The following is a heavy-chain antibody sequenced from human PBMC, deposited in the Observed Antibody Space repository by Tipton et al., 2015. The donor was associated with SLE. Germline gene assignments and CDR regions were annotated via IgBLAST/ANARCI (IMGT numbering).Heavy chain of an antibody. CDR3: ARVGYSSSWYSDAFDY. J-gene: IGHJ4*02. CDR1: GGSITGYDEF. CDR2: MYYSGST. V-gene: IGHV4-39*07. D-gene: IGHD6-13*01. Sequence: GLVKPSETLSLSCSVSGGSITGYDEFWAWIRQSPGKGLEWIGSMYYSGSTYYSPSLKSRVSISVHTSKNQFSLRLSSVTAADTAVYYCARVGYSSSWYSDAFDYWGQGTLVTVSS.